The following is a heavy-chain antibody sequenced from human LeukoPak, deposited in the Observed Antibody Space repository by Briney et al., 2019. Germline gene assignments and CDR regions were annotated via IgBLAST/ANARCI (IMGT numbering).Heavy chain of an antibody. Sequence: SETLSLTCSVSGGSISSYYWSWIRQPPGKGLEWIGYIYYSGSTNYNPSLKSRVTISVDTSKNQFSLKLSSVTAADTAVYYCAREIGSGGFMDVWGKGTTVTVSS. CDR3: AREIGSGGFMDV. V-gene: IGHV4-59*01. J-gene: IGHJ6*03. D-gene: IGHD2-15*01. CDR1: GGSISSYY. CDR2: IYYSGST.